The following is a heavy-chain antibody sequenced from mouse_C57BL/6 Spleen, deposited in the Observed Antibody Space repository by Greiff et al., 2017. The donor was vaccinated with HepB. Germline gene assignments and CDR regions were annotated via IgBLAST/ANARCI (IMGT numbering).Heavy chain of an antibody. CDR3: AGYGSSYGY. D-gene: IGHD1-1*01. V-gene: IGHV1-81*01. Sequence: VKLMESGAELARPGASVKLSCKASGYTFTSYGISWVKQRTGQGLEWIGEIYPRSGNTYYNEKFKGKATLTADKSSSTAYMELRSLTSEDSAVYFCAGYGSSYGYWGQGTTLTVSS. CDR1: GYTFTSYG. J-gene: IGHJ2*01. CDR2: IYPRSGNT.